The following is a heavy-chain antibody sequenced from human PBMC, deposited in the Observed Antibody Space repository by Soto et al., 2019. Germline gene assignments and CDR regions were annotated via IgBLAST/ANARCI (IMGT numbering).Heavy chain of an antibody. J-gene: IGHJ4*02. D-gene: IGHD3-22*01. CDR2: ISTYNGNT. V-gene: IGHV1-18*01. CDR3: ARGPTDYYDNSANYFLDY. CDR1: GYTFITYG. Sequence: QVQLGQSGAEVKKRGASVKVSYKASGYTFITYGVSWVRQAPGQGLDWLGWISTYNGNTRYAERLQGRVTMTTDTTTNTAYMELRILRSDDTAVYYCARGPTDYYDNSANYFLDYWGQGTLVTVSS.